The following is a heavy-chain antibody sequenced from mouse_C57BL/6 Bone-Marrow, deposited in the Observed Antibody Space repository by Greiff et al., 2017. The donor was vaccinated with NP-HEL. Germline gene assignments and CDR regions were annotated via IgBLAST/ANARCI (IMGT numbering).Heavy chain of an antibody. J-gene: IGHJ3*01. CDR2: IYPGSGST. CDR3: AGGGLYSNTFAY. CDR1: GYTFTSYW. V-gene: IGHV1-55*01. Sequence: VQLQQPGAELVKPGASVKMSCKASGYTFTSYWITWVKQRPGQGLEWIGDIYPGSGSTNYNEKFKSKATLTVDTSSSTAYMQLSSLTPEDSAVYYCAGGGLYSNTFAYWGQGTLVTVSA. D-gene: IGHD2-5*01.